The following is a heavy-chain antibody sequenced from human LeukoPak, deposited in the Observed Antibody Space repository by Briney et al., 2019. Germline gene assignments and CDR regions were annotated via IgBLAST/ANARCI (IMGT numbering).Heavy chain of an antibody. Sequence: PSGTLSLTCAVYGGSFSGYYWSWIRQPPGKGLEWIGEINHSGSTNYNPSLKSRVTISVDTSKNQFSLKLSSVTAADTAVYYCARVLTMVRGVIITGEFDYWGQGTLVTVSS. CDR2: INHSGST. V-gene: IGHV4-34*01. CDR3: ARVLTMVRGVIITGEFDY. CDR1: GGSFSGYY. J-gene: IGHJ4*02. D-gene: IGHD3-10*01.